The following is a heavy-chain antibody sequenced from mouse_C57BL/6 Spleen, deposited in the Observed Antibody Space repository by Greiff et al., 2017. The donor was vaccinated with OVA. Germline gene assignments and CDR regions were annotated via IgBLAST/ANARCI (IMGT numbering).Heavy chain of an antibody. V-gene: IGHV5-4*01. CDR1: GFTFSSYA. D-gene: IGHD6-5*01. J-gene: IGHJ4*01. CDR2: ISDGGSYT. CDR3: ARDPYDH. Sequence: DVKLVESGGGLVKPGGSLKLSCAASGFTFSSYAMSWVRQTPEKRLEWVATISDGGSYTYYPDNVKGRFTISRDNAKNNLYLQMSHLKSEDTAMYYCARDPYDHWGQGTSVTVSS.